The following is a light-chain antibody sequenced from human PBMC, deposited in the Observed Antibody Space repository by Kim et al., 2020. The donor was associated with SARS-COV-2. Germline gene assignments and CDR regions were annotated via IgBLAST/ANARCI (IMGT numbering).Light chain of an antibody. CDR3: SAWDSSLSGWV. Sequence: QGAVWLQQHQGQPPKLLSYRNTNRPSGISERFSASRSGNTASLTITGLQPEDEADYYCSAWDSSLSGWVFGGGTQLTVL. V-gene: IGLV10-54*04. J-gene: IGLJ3*02. CDR1: QG. CDR2: RNT.